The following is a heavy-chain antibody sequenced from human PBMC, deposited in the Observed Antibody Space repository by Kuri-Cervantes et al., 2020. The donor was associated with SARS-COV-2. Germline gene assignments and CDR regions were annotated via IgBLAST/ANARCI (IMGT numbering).Heavy chain of an antibody. CDR1: GYTFTSYA. CDR2: ISAYNGNT. CDR3: ARDPPPRIAAAGLHYYYYGMDV. Sequence: ASVKVSCKASGYTFTSYAMNWVRQAPGQGLEWMGWISAYNGNTNYAQKLQGRVTMTTDTSTSTAYMELSSLRSEDTAVYYCARDPPPRIAAAGLHYYYYGMDVWGQGTTVTVSS. V-gene: IGHV1-18*01. D-gene: IGHD6-13*01. J-gene: IGHJ6*02.